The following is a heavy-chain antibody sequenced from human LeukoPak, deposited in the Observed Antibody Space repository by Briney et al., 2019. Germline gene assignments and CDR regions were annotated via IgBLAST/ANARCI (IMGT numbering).Heavy chain of an antibody. Sequence: SETLSLTCTVSGGSISSYYWSWIRQPPGKGLEWIGYIYYSGSTNYNPSLKSRVTISVDTSKNQFSLKLSSVTAADTAAYYCARDESGGLDYWGQGTLVTVSS. D-gene: IGHD2-15*01. J-gene: IGHJ4*02. CDR3: ARDESGGLDY. CDR2: IYYSGST. CDR1: GGSISSYY. V-gene: IGHV4-59*01.